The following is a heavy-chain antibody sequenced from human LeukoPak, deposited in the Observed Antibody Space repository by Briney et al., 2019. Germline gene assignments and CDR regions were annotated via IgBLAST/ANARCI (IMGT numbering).Heavy chain of an antibody. J-gene: IGHJ4*02. D-gene: IGHD3-10*01. CDR1: GGSISSSSYY. CDR2: IYYSGST. CDR3: QRQTVLWFGESRSKGFDY. V-gene: IGHV4-39*01. Sequence: SETLSLTCTVSGGSISSSSYYWGWIRQPPGKGLEWIGSIYYSGSTYYNPSLKSRVTISVDTSKNQFSLKLSSVTAADTAVYYCQRQTVLWFGESRSKGFDYWGQGTLVTVSS.